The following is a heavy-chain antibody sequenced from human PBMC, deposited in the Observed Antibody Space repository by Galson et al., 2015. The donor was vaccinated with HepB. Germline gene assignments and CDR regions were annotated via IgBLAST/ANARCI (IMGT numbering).Heavy chain of an antibody. Sequence: SLRLSCAASGFTVSSNYMSWVRQAPGKGLEWVSVIYSGGSTYYADSVKGRFTISRDNSKNTLYLQMNSLRAEDTAVYYCARGASRTVTWHDAFDIWGQGTMVTVSS. CDR1: GFTVSSNY. V-gene: IGHV3-53*01. J-gene: IGHJ3*02. CDR2: IYSGGST. CDR3: ARGASRTVTWHDAFDI. D-gene: IGHD4-11*01.